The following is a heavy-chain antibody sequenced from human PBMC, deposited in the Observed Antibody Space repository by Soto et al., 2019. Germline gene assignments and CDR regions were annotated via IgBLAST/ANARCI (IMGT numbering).Heavy chain of an antibody. D-gene: IGHD3-22*01. Sequence: ASVKVSCKASGYTFTSYSMHWVRQAPGQGLEWMGIINPSGGSTSYAQKFQGRVTMTRDTSTSTVYMELSSLRSEDTAVYYCARDQNYYDSSGYYSNWFDPWGQGTLVTVSS. V-gene: IGHV1-46*01. CDR1: GYTFTSYS. J-gene: IGHJ5*02. CDR3: ARDQNYYDSSGYYSNWFDP. CDR2: INPSGGST.